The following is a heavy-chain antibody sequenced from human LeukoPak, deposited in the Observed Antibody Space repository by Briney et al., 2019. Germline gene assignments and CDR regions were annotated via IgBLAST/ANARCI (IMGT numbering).Heavy chain of an antibody. J-gene: IGHJ4*02. V-gene: IGHV1-2*02. Sequence: WASVKVSCKASGYTFTGYYMHWVRQAPGQGLEWMGWINPNSGGTNYAQKFQGRVTMTRDTSISTAYMELSRLRSDDTAVYYCARDCSSTSCYAAGDYWGQGTLVTVSS. D-gene: IGHD2-2*01. CDR2: INPNSGGT. CDR1: GYTFTGYY. CDR3: ARDCSSTSCYAAGDY.